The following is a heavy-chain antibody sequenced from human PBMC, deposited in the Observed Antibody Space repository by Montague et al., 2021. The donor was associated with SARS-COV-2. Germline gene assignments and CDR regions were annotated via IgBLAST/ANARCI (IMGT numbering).Heavy chain of an antibody. CDR3: ARERGRGVDYFDP. D-gene: IGHD4-11*01. CDR1: GGSFSGYF. J-gene: IGHJ5*02. CDR2: INHGGTA. Sequence: SETLSLTCAVYGGSFSGYFWSWIRQTPGRGLEWVGEINHGGTADYNPSLKSRVTLSVDTSKAQFSLILTSVTAADTAVYYCARERGRGVDYFDPWGQGTLVTVPS. V-gene: IGHV4-34*01.